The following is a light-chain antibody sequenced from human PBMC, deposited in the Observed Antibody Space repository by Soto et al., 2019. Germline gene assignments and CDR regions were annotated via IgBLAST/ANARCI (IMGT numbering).Light chain of an antibody. CDR3: QQSYSTCS. V-gene: IGKV1-39*01. CDR1: QSISSY. J-gene: IGKJ1*01. Sequence: IRMTQSPSSLAASTGDRVTITCRASQSISSYLNWYQQKPGKAPKLLISATSNLENGVPSRSSGSGSGTDFTLTITSLQPEDFATYYCQQSYSTCSFGQGTKVDIK. CDR2: ATS.